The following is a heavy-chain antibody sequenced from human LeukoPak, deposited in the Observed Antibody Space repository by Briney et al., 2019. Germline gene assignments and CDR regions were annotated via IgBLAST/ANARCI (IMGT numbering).Heavy chain of an antibody. Sequence: SETLSLTCTVSGGSISSSTYYWAWIRQPPGKGLEWIVTVYYSGSTYYSPSLKSRVTISVDTSNNQFSLKLSSVTATDTAVYYCARLGHSVTYYVDHYYFEYWGQGTLVTVSS. CDR1: GGSISSSTYY. CDR2: VYYSGST. CDR3: ARLGHSVTYYVDHYYFEY. D-gene: IGHD1-26*01. J-gene: IGHJ4*02. V-gene: IGHV4-39*01.